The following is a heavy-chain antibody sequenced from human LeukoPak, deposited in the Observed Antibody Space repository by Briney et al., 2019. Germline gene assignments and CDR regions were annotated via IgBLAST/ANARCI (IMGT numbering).Heavy chain of an antibody. J-gene: IGHJ5*02. V-gene: IGHV3-7*03. Sequence: PGGSLRLSCAASGFTFSNYWMNWVRQAPGKGLEWVANIKQDGGEKSYVDSVKGRFTISRDNAKNTLYLQMNSLRAEDTAVYYCAKPRSWGQGTLVTVSS. CDR3: AKPRS. CDR2: IKQDGGEK. CDR1: GFTFSNYW.